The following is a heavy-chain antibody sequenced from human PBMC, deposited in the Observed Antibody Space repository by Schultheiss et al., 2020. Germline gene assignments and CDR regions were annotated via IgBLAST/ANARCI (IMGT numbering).Heavy chain of an antibody. V-gene: IGHV4-39*07. CDR2: INHSGST. CDR3: ARATANIAVAGRTYWYFDL. D-gene: IGHD6-19*01. J-gene: IGHJ2*01. Sequence: AETLSLTCTVSGGSISSSSYYWGWIRQPPGKGLEWIGEINHSGSTNYNPSLKSRVTISVDTSKNQFSLKLSSVTAADTAVYYCARATANIAVAGRTYWYFDLWGRGTLVTVSS. CDR1: GGSISSSSYY.